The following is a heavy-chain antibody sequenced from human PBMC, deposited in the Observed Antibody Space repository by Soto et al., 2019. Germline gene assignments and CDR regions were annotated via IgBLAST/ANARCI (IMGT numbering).Heavy chain of an antibody. J-gene: IGHJ3*02. CDR1: GYTFTSYG. CDR2: ISAYNGNT. V-gene: IGHV1-18*01. Sequence: ASVKVSCKASGYTFTSYGISWARQAPGQGLEWMGWISAYNGNTNYAQKLQGRVTMTTDTSTSTAYMELRSLRSDDTAVYYCARGLHFRSSAGAFDIWGQGTMVTVSS. D-gene: IGHD3-3*02. CDR3: ARGLHFRSSAGAFDI.